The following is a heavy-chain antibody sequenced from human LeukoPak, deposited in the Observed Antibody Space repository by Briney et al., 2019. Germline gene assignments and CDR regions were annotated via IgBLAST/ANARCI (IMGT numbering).Heavy chain of an antibody. CDR1: GGSFSGYY. J-gene: IGHJ4*02. CDR3: ARARVYDSSGYPY. V-gene: IGHV4-34*01. Sequence: SETLSLTCAVYGGSFSGYYWSWIRQPPGKGLEWIGEINHSGSTNYNPSLKSRVTISVDTSKNQFSLKLSSVTAADTAVYYCARARVYDSSGYPYWGQGTLVTVSS. CDR2: INHSGST. D-gene: IGHD3-22*01.